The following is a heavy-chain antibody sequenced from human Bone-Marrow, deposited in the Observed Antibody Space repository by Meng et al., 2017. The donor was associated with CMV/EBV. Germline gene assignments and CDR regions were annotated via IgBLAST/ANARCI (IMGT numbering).Heavy chain of an antibody. V-gene: IGHV4-4*02. D-gene: IGHD1-14*01. Sequence: TCGVFGGSISGRDWWTWVRQPPGKGLEWIGEISHSGSTNYTPSLKSRVTISVDKSKNQFSLKVSSVTAADTAVYYCARNHGKSDFDYWGQGTLVTVSS. CDR1: GGSISGRDW. J-gene: IGHJ4*02. CDR2: ISHSGST. CDR3: ARNHGKSDFDY.